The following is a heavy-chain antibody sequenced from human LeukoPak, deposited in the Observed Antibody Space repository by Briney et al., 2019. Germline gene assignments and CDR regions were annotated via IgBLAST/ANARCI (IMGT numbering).Heavy chain of an antibody. CDR3: ARDKPRTTVVTPYYYYYMDV. V-gene: IGHV4-34*01. CDR2: INHSGST. CDR1: GGSFSGYY. Sequence: PSETLSLTCAVYGGSFSGYYWSWIRQPPGKGLEWIGEINHSGSTNYNPSLKSRVTISVDTSKNQFSLKLSSVTAADTAVYYCARDKPRTTVVTPYYYYYMDVWGKGTTVTVSS. D-gene: IGHD4-23*01. J-gene: IGHJ6*03.